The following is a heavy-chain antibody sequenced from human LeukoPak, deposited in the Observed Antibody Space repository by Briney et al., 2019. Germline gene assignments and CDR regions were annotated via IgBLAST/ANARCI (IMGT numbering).Heavy chain of an antibody. Sequence: PGGSLRLPCAASGFTFSSYAMHWVRQAPGKGLEYVSAISSNGGSTYYANSVKGRFTISRDNSKNTLYLQMGSLRAEDMAVYYCARDRGYVDVWGKGTTVTVSS. CDR3: ARDRGYVDV. J-gene: IGHJ6*04. CDR1: GFTFSSYA. V-gene: IGHV3-64*01. CDR2: ISSNGGST. D-gene: IGHD3-10*01.